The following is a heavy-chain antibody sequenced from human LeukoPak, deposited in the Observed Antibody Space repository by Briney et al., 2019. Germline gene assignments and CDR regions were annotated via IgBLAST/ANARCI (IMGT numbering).Heavy chain of an antibody. CDR2: INSSGGTT. V-gene: IGHV1-46*01. Sequence: GASVKVSCTASGYTFTGYYMHWVRQAPGQGLEWMGIINSSGGTTSYAQKFQGRVTMTRDTSTSTVYMELSSLRSEDTAVYYCARGGWYYFDYWGQGTLVTVSS. CDR3: ARGGWYYFDY. CDR1: GYTFTGYY. D-gene: IGHD6-19*01. J-gene: IGHJ4*02.